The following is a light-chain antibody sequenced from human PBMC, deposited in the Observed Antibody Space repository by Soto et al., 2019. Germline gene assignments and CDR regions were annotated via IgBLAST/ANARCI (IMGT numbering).Light chain of an antibody. CDR3: GAWDSSLNVY. V-gene: IGLV1-51*01. CDR1: GSNIETFY. Sequence: QSVLTQPPSVSAAPGPKSTISCSGTGSNIETFYVSWHQKVPGTAPQHPIYDNTKRRSGTPARFSASKSGTSATIAISGIQNGDVGEYACGAWDSSLNVYVVGG. J-gene: IGLJ2*01. CDR2: DNT.